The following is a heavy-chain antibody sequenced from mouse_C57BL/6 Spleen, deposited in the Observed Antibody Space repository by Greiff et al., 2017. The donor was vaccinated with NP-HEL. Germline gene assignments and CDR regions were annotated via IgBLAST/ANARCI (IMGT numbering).Heavy chain of an antibody. V-gene: IGHV5S21*01. CDR1: GFTFSSYA. D-gene: IGHD4-1*01. CDR2: ISSGGDYI. Sequence: EVMLVESGEGLVKPGGSLKLSCAASGFTFSSYAMSWVRQTPEKRLEWVAYISSGGDYIYYADTVKGRFTISRDNARNTLYLQMSSLKSEDTAMYYCTRGDWEGYYCDYWGQGTTLTVSS. CDR3: TRGDWEGYYCDY. J-gene: IGHJ2*01.